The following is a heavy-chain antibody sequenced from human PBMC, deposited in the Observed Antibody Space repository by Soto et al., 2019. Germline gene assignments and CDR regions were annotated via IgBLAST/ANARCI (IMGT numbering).Heavy chain of an antibody. D-gene: IGHD3-22*01. Sequence: QVQLVQSGAEVKKPGASVKVSCKASGYTFTSYGISWVRQAPGQGLEWMGWISAYNGNTNYAQKLQGRVTMTTDTSTSTAYMELRSLRSEDTAVYYCAREWYYYDSSGYYYPGFDYWGQGTLVTVSS. CDR3: AREWYYYDSSGYYYPGFDY. J-gene: IGHJ4*02. V-gene: IGHV1-18*01. CDR1: GYTFTSYG. CDR2: ISAYNGNT.